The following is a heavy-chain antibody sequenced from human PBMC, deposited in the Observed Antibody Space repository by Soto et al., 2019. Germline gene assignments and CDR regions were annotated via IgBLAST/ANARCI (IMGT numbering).Heavy chain of an antibody. CDR3: AKVAGGLGHFDL. D-gene: IGHD3-16*01. Sequence: GTLSLSCVASGLTFSDYAMTWVRQAPGKGLEWVATISATGGNIEYQDSLKGRFTISRDNSKKNLYLQLNGLKSDNTAVHYCAKVAGGLGHFDLWGRGNLVTVSS. CDR1: GLTFSDYA. J-gene: IGHJ2*01. CDR2: ISATGGNI. V-gene: IGHV3-23*01.